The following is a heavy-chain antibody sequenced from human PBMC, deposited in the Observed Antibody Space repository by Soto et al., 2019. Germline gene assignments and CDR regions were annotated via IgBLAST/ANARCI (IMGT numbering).Heavy chain of an antibody. V-gene: IGHV4-34*01. CDR1: GGSFSGYY. CDR3: ARGDFDWLLSY. J-gene: IGHJ4*02. CDR2: INHSGST. D-gene: IGHD3-9*01. Sequence: LSLTCAVYGGSFSGYYWSWIRQPPGKGLEWIGEINHSGSTNYNPSLKSRVTISVDTSKNQFSLKLSSVTAADTAVYYCARGDFDWLLSYWGQGTLVTVSS.